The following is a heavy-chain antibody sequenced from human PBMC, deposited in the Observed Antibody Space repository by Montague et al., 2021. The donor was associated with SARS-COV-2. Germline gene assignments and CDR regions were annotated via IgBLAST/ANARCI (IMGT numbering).Heavy chain of an antibody. J-gene: IGHJ3*01. D-gene: IGHD1-1*01. CDR3: ARRVTSGAFDV. CDR2: QYYRGAX. V-gene: IGHV4-39*01. Sequence: SETLSLTCIVSGASINSRTYYWSWLRQPPEKGLWWVETQYYRGAXWNAPSRRSRVTISADTSRNQFNLKLTSVTAADMGLYYCARRVTSGAFDVWGQGTMVTVSS. CDR1: GASINSRTYY.